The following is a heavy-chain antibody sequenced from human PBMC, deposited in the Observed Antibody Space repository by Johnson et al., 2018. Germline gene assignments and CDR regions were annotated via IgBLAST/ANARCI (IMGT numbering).Heavy chain of an antibody. V-gene: IGHV3-30-3*01. J-gene: IGHJ1*01. CDR3: AREHIVGAINVGHFQH. CDR1: GFTFSSYA. D-gene: IGHD1-26*01. CDR2: ISYDGSNK. Sequence: QVQLVESGGGVVQPGRSLRLSCAASGFTFSSYAMHWVRQAPGKGLEWVAVISYDGSNKYYADSVKGRFTISRDNSKNTLYLQMNSLRAEDTAVYYCAREHIVGAINVGHFQHWGQGTLVTVSS.